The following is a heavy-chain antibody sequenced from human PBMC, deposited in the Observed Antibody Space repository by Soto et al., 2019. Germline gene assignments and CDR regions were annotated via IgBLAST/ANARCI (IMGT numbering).Heavy chain of an antibody. J-gene: IGHJ5*02. CDR2: ISSSGST. D-gene: IGHD2-21*02. CDR3: ARSGVTGIVIPSHWFDP. CDR1: GDSFGGGGY. V-gene: IGHV4-31*03. Sequence: QVQLQQSGPGLLKPSQILSLTCTVSGDSFGGGGYWSWIRQFPGRGLEWIGCISSSGSTYYNPALNNRISLSLATSQNQLSLKLLSVTAADTAIYYCARSGVTGIVIPSHWFDPWGQGTLVTVS.